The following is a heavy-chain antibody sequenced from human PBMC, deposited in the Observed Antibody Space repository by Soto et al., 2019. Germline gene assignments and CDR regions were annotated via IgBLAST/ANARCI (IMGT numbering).Heavy chain of an antibody. J-gene: IGHJ5*02. D-gene: IGHD6-19*01. CDR1: GDSVSSAIFY. CDR2: IYFSGST. CDR3: ARVNSGRNWFDP. Sequence: SETLSLTCTVSGDSVSSAIFYWIWIGQAPGKGLEWIGFIYFSGSTNYNPSLKSRVTMSLDASKNQFSLKLRSVTPADTAVYFCARVNSGRNWFDPWGQGTLVTVSS. V-gene: IGHV4-61*01.